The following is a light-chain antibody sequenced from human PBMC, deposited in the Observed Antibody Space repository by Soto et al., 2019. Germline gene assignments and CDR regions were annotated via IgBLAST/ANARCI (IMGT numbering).Light chain of an antibody. CDR2: AAS. V-gene: IGKV1-5*01. CDR3: QQTDSFPRT. Sequence: DVQMTQSPSTLSGSVVDRVTITCRASQTISSWLAWYQQKPGKAPKLLIYAASSLQTGVPSRFSGSRSGTDFALTISSLQRDDFATYYCQQTDSFPRTFGQGTKVDI. CDR1: QTISSW. J-gene: IGKJ1*01.